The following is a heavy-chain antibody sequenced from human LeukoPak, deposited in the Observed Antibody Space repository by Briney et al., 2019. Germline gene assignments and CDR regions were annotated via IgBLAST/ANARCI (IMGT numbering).Heavy chain of an antibody. CDR1: GGSFSGYY. CDR2: INHSGST. V-gene: IGHV4-34*01. J-gene: IGHJ5*02. Sequence: SETLSLTCAVYGGSFSGYYWSWIRQPPGKGLEWIGEINHSGSTNYNPSLKSRVTISVGTSKNQFSLKLSSVTAADTAVYYCARGGYDILTGYYRSWFDPWGQGTLVTVSS. D-gene: IGHD3-9*01. CDR3: ARGGYDILTGYYRSWFDP.